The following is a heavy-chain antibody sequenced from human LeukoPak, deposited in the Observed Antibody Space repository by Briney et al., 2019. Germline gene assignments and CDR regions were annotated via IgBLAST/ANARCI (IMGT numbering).Heavy chain of an antibody. D-gene: IGHD5-12*01. CDR3: AKSGPSWIYFDS. V-gene: IGHV3-23*01. CDR1: GFTFSSYA. CDR2: MSSSSNST. Sequence: PGGSLRLSCAASGFTFSSYAMSWVRQAPGKGLEWVSTMSSSSNSTYYADSVKGRFTISRDNSKNTLYLQMNSLRAEDTAVYYCAKSGPSWIYFDSWGQGTLLTVSS. J-gene: IGHJ4*02.